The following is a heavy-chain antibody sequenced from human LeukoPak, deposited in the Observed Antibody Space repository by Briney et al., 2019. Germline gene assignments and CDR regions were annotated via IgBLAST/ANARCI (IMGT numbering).Heavy chain of an antibody. J-gene: IGHJ5*02. Sequence: WKTLSLTCTVSGGSISSYYWSWIRQPPGKGLEWIGYIYYSGGTNYNPSLKSRVTISVDTSKNQFSLKLSSVTAADTAVYYCARYSSSSGWFDPWGQGTLVTVSS. D-gene: IGHD6-6*01. CDR2: IYYSGGT. CDR3: ARYSSSSGWFDP. V-gene: IGHV4-59*08. CDR1: GGSISSYY.